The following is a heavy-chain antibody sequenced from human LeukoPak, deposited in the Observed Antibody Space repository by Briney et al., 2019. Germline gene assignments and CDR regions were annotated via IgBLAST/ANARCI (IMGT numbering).Heavy chain of an antibody. V-gene: IGHV1-18*01. J-gene: IGHJ4*02. CDR1: GYSFTNYG. CDR3: ARDHSYASRGGSFDY. D-gene: IGHD3-16*01. CDR2: ISAHNGNT. Sequence: ASVKVSCKASGYSFTNYGISWVRQAPGQGLEWMGWISAHNGNTNYAQKLQGRVTMTTDTSTSTAYMELRTLRSDDTAVYYCARDHSYASRGGSFDYWGQGTPVTVSS.